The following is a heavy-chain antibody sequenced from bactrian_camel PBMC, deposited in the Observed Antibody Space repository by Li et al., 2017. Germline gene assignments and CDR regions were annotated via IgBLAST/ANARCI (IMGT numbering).Heavy chain of an antibody. D-gene: IGHD3*01. CDR3: AAKVAMTYEDCNPTGTFSY. V-gene: IGHV3S57*01. J-gene: IGHJ4*01. CDR1: GRTYSKWC. Sequence: HVQLVESGGGSVQAGGSLRLSCAASGRTYSKWCMGWFRQVPGKEREGLATIDSRGITAYADSVKGRFTISKDNVKNILYLQMNSLKPEDTATYYCAAKVAMTYEDCNPTGTFSYWGRGTQVTVS. CDR2: IDSRGIT.